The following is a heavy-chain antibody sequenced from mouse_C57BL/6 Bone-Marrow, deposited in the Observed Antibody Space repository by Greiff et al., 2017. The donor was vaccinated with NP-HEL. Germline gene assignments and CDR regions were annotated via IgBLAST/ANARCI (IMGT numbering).Heavy chain of an antibody. D-gene: IGHD1-1*02. Sequence: EVKLMESGPGMVKPSQSLSLTCTVTGYSITSGYDWHWIRHFPGNKLEWMGYLSYSGSTNYNPSLKSRISITHDTSKNHFFLKLNSVTTEDTATYYCARGDYGYYAMDYWGQGTSVTVSS. CDR3: ARGDYGYYAMDY. V-gene: IGHV3-1*01. CDR1: GYSITSGYD. J-gene: IGHJ4*01. CDR2: LSYSGST.